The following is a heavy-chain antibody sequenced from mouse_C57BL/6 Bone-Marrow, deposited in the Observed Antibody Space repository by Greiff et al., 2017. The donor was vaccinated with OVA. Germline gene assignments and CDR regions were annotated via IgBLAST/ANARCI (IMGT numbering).Heavy chain of an antibody. Sequence: EVQRVESGPELVKPGASVKMSCKASGYTFTDYNMHWVKQSHGKSLEWIGYINPNNGGTSYNQKFKGKATLTVNKSSSTAYMELRSLTSEDSAVYYCAWIYDGYYGDYWGQGTTLTVSS. CDR1: GYTFTDYN. D-gene: IGHD2-3*01. V-gene: IGHV1-22*01. J-gene: IGHJ2*01. CDR2: INPNNGGT. CDR3: AWIYDGYYGDY.